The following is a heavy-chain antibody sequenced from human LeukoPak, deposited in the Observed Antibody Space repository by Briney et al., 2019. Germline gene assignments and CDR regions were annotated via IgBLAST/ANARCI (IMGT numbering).Heavy chain of an antibody. J-gene: IGHJ4*02. CDR2: ISYDGSNK. D-gene: IGHD2-21*01. Sequence: GGSLRLSCAASGFTFSSYGMHWVRQAPGKGLEWVAVISYDGSNKYYADSVKGRFTISRDNSKNTLYLQMNSLRAEDTAVYYCAKGPSYCGGDCYYYFDYWGQGTLVTVSS. CDR1: GFTFSSYG. CDR3: AKGPSYCGGDCYYYFDY. V-gene: IGHV3-30*18.